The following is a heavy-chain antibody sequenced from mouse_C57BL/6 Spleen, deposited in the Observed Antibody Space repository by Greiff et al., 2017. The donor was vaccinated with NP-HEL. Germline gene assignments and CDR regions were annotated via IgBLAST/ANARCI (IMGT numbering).Heavy chain of an antibody. CDR2: INYDGSST. D-gene: IGHD3-2*02. J-gene: IGHJ4*01. V-gene: IGHV5-16*01. CDR1: GFTFSDYY. Sequence: EVQLVESEGGLVQPGSSMKLSCTASGFTFSDYYMAWVRQVPEKGLEWVANINYDGSSTYYLDSLKSRFIISRDNAKNILYLQMSSLKSEDTATYYCARSDSSGPYYYAMDYWGQGTSVTVSS. CDR3: ARSDSSGPYYYAMDY.